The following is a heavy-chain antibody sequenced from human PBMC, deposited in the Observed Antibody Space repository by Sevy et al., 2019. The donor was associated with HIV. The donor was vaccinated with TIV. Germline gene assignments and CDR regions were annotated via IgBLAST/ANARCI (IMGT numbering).Heavy chain of an antibody. D-gene: IGHD3-16*01. CDR2: MNEDGSVT. CDR1: GFSINSYW. CDR3: VKDFGGSTDY. Sequence: GGSLRLSCAGSGFSINSYWMHWVRQAPGKGLVWVSRMNEDGSVTNHADSVRGRFTISRDIAKNTLYLQMNSLSVDDTAVYYCVKDFGGSTDYWGQGNVVTVSS. J-gene: IGHJ4*02. V-gene: IGHV3-74*01.